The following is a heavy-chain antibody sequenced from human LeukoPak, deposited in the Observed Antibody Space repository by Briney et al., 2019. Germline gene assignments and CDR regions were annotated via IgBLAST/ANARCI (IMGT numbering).Heavy chain of an antibody. V-gene: IGHV4-34*01. Sequence: SETLSLTCAVYGGSFSNYYWSRIRQSPGKGLEWIGEINHSGSTNYNPSLKSRVTMSVDTSKNQFSLNLSSVTAADTAVYYCHLVRGGGYFDYWGQGTLVTVSS. CDR3: HLVRGGGYFDY. CDR2: INHSGST. J-gene: IGHJ4*02. CDR1: GGSFSNYY. D-gene: IGHD3-10*01.